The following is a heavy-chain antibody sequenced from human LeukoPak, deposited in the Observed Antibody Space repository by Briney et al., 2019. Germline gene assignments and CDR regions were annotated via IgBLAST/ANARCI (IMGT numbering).Heavy chain of an antibody. D-gene: IGHD3-22*01. Sequence: GSLRLSCAAPGFTFSSYAMHWVRQAPGKGLEWVAVISYDGSNKYYADSVKGRFTISRDNSKNTLYLQMNSLRAEDTAVYYCAADLAYYDSSGSEYFQHWGQGTLVTVSS. J-gene: IGHJ1*01. V-gene: IGHV3-30-3*01. CDR2: ISYDGSNK. CDR3: AADLAYYDSSGSEYFQH. CDR1: GFTFSSYA.